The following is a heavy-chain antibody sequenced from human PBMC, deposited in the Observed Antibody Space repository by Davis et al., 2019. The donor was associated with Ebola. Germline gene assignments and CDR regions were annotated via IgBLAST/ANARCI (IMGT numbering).Heavy chain of an antibody. CDR1: GYNFTNYW. Sequence: GESLKISCKGSGYNFTNYWIGWVRQMPGKGLEWMGIIYPGDSDIRSSPSFQGQVTISADKSISTAYLQWSSLKASDTAMYYCARITMVRGPSPWGQGTLVTVSP. CDR3: ARITMVRGPSP. V-gene: IGHV5-51*01. J-gene: IGHJ5*02. D-gene: IGHD3-10*01. CDR2: IYPGDSDI.